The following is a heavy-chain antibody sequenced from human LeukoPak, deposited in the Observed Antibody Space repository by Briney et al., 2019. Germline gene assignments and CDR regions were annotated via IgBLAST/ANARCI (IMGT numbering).Heavy chain of an antibody. V-gene: IGHV4-39*01. D-gene: IGHD3-10*01. CDR2: IYYSGST. CDR3: ARAVRGVIISNWFDP. J-gene: IGHJ5*02. CDR1: GGSISSSSYY. Sequence: SETLSLTCTVSGGSISSSSYYWGWIRQPPGKGLEWIVCIYYSGSTYYNPSLKSRVTISVDTSKNQFSLKLSSVTAADTAVYYCARAVRGVIISNWFDPWGQGTLVTVSS.